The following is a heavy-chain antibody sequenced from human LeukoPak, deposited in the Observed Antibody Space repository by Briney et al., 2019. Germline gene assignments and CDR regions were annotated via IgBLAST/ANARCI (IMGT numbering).Heavy chain of an antibody. Sequence: TSETLSLTCTVSGGSISSGGYYWSWIRQHPGKGLEWIGYIYYSGSTYYNPSLKSRVTISVDTSKNQFSLKLSSVTAVDTAVYYCARERREWFGELSNSIHYFDYWGQGTLVTVSS. D-gene: IGHD3-10*01. CDR3: ARERREWFGELSNSIHYFDY. CDR2: IYYSGST. V-gene: IGHV4-31*03. J-gene: IGHJ4*02. CDR1: GGSISSGGYY.